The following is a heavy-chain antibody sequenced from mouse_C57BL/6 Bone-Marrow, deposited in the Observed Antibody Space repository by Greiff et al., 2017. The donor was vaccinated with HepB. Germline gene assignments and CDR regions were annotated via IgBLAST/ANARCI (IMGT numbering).Heavy chain of an antibody. CDR2: IDPENGDT. D-gene: IGHD1-1*02. Sequence: EVQLKESGAELVRPGASVKLSCTASGFNIKDDYMHWVKQRPEQGLEWIGWIDPENGDTEYASKFQGKATITADTSSNTAYLQLSSLTSEDTAVYYCTTPGGYAMDYWGQGTSVTVSS. CDR3: TTPGGYAMDY. J-gene: IGHJ4*01. V-gene: IGHV14-4*01. CDR1: GFNIKDDY.